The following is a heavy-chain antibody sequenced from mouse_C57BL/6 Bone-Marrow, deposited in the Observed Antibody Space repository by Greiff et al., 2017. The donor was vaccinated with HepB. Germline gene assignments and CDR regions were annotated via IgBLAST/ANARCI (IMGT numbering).Heavy chain of an antibody. V-gene: IGHV2-9-1*01. Sequence: QVQLKESGPGLVAPSQSLSITCTVSGFSLTSYAISWVRQPPGKGLEWLGVIWTGGGTNYNSALKSRLSISKDNSKSQVFLKMNSLQTDDTARYYCARNLGITTVVATRGYAMDYWGQGTSVTVSS. CDR2: IWTGGGT. D-gene: IGHD1-1*01. J-gene: IGHJ4*01. CDR1: GFSLTSYA. CDR3: ARNLGITTVVATRGYAMDY.